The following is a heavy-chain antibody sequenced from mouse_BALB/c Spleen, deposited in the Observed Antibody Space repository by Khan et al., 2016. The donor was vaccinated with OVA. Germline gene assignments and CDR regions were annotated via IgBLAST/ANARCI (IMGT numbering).Heavy chain of an antibody. V-gene: IGHV1-26*01. CDR1: GYSFTLYY. CDR2: VNPNTDNI. D-gene: IGHD2-14*01. Sequence: EVQLQQSGPDLVKPGASVKISCKASGYSFTLYYMSWVKQSHGKSLEWIGRVNPNTDNINYNQEFKGKAILTVDKSSNTAYMELRSLTSEDSAVYFGAGGYDFFASWGQGTLVTVSA. J-gene: IGHJ3*01. CDR3: AGGYDFFAS.